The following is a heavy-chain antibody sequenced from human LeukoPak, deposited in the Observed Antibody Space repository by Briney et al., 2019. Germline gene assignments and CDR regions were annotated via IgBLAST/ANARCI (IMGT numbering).Heavy chain of an antibody. Sequence: GGSLRLTCAASGFTFSSYSMNWVRQAPGKGLEWVSSISSSSSYIYYADSVKGRFTISRDNAKNSLYLQMNSLRAEDTAVYYCARGGYSSSWYWVYWGQGTLVTVSS. CDR1: GFTFSSYS. V-gene: IGHV3-21*01. D-gene: IGHD6-13*01. CDR2: ISSSSSYI. J-gene: IGHJ4*02. CDR3: ARGGYSSSWYWVY.